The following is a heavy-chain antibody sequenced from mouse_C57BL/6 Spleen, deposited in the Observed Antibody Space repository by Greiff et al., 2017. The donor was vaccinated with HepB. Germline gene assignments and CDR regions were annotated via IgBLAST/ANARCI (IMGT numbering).Heavy chain of an antibody. CDR1: GYAFSSYW. D-gene: IGHD4-1*01. CDR3: ASPWDGYAMDY. V-gene: IGHV1-80*01. J-gene: IGHJ4*01. Sequence: VQLQQSGAELVKPGASVKISCKASGYAFSSYWMNWVKQRPGKGLEWIGQIYPGDGDTNYNGKFKGKATLTADKSSSTAYMQLSSLTSEDSAVYFCASPWDGYAMDYWGQGTSVTVSS. CDR2: IYPGDGDT.